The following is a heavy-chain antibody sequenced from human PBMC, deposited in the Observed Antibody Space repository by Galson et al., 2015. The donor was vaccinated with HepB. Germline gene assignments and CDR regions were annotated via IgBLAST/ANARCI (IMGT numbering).Heavy chain of an antibody. Sequence: SLRLSCAASGFTFSSYWMHWVRQAPGKGLVWVSRINSDGSSTSYADSVKGRFTISRDNAKNTLYLQMNSLRAEDTAVYYCARDLAYYYDSSGYGFDYWGQGTLVTVSS. J-gene: IGHJ4*02. CDR3: ARDLAYYYDSSGYGFDY. V-gene: IGHV3-74*01. CDR2: INSDGSST. CDR1: GFTFSSYW. D-gene: IGHD3-22*01.